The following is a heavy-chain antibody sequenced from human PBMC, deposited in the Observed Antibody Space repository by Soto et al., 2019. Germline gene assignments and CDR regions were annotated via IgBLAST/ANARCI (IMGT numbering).Heavy chain of an antibody. J-gene: IGHJ4*02. CDR1: GVTFSSYG. D-gene: IGHD6-19*01. CDR3: AKDKGQWLVRYFDY. CDR2: ISYDGSNK. Sequence: QVQLVESGGGVVQPGRSLRLSCAASGVTFSSYGMHWFRHAPGNRLEWVAVISYDGSNKYYADSVTSRFTISRDNSNNTLYLPMNSLRAEDTAVYYCAKDKGQWLVRYFDYWGQGTLVTVSS. V-gene: IGHV3-30*18.